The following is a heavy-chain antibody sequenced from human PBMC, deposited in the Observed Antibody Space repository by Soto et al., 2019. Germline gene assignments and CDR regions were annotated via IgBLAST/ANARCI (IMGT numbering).Heavy chain of an antibody. CDR3: ARDGAAGTTRGEYYFDY. CDR2: IYHSGST. V-gene: IGHV4-4*02. J-gene: IGHJ4*02. D-gene: IGHD1-7*01. CDR1: GGSISSSNW. Sequence: SETLSLTCAVSGGSISSSNWWSWVRQPPGKGLEWIGEIYHSGSTNYNPSLKSRVTISVDKSKNQFSLKLSSVTAADTAVYYCARDGAAGTTRGEYYFDYWGQGTLVTVSS.